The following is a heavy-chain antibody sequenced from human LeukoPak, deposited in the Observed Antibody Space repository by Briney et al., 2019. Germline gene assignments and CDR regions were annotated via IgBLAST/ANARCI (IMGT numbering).Heavy chain of an antibody. Sequence: GASVKVSCKAFGYTFTSYGISWVRQAPGQGLEWMGWISAYNGNTNYAQKLQGRVTMTTDTSTSTAYMELRSLRSDDTAVYYCASLEGYYYDSSGTDAFDIWGQGTMVTVSS. D-gene: IGHD3-22*01. V-gene: IGHV1-18*01. J-gene: IGHJ3*02. CDR3: ASLEGYYYDSSGTDAFDI. CDR2: ISAYNGNT. CDR1: GYTFTSYG.